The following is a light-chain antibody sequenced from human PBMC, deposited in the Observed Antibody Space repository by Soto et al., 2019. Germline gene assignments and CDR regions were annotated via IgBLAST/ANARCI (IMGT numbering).Light chain of an antibody. CDR3: QQYGSL. CDR2: GAS. V-gene: IGKV3-20*01. J-gene: IGKJ1*01. CDR1: QSVSSSY. Sequence: EIVLPQSPGTLSLSPGERATLSCRASQSVSSSYLAWYQQKPGQAPRLLIYGASSRATGIPDRFSGSGSGTDFTLTISRLEPEDFAVYYCQQYGSLFGQGTKVEIK.